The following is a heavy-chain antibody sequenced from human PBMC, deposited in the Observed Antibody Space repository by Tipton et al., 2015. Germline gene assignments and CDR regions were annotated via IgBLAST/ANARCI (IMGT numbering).Heavy chain of an antibody. V-gene: IGHV4-38-2*01. J-gene: IGHJ5*02. Sequence: TLSLTCAVSAYSISSDYYWGWIRQLPGKGLEWIGSISHSGNTYYNPSLKSRVTMSRDTSKNQFSLKLTSVTAADTAVYYCARSLFPETAGLENWFDPWGQGTLVTVSS. CDR2: ISHSGNT. D-gene: IGHD6-13*01. CDR3: ARSLFPETAGLENWFDP. CDR1: AYSISSDYY.